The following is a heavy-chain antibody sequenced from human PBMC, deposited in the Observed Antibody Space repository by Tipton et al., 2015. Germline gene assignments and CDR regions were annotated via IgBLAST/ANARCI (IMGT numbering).Heavy chain of an antibody. V-gene: IGHV1-69*01. CDR1: GGIFTRYA. CDR3: ARGHYGIVTGHFRYFHDMDV. D-gene: IGHD3-9*01. Sequence: QSGPEVKKPGSSVKVSCKASGGIFTRYAVSWLRQAPGQGLEWVGGIIPIFGIAEYAQRFEGRVTISADESTSTAYMEVSSPRSEDTAVYYCARGHYGIVTGHFRYFHDMDVWGQGTTVTVSS. CDR2: IIPIFGIA. J-gene: IGHJ6*02.